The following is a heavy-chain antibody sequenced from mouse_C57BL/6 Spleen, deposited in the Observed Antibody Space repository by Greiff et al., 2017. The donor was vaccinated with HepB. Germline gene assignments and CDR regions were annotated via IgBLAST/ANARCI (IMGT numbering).Heavy chain of an antibody. CDR3: ASIHYYGSSYDWYFDV. CDR2: INPNNGGT. J-gene: IGHJ1*03. Sequence: VQLQHSGPELVKPGASVKISCKASGYTFTDYYMNWVKQSHGKSLEWIGDINPNNGGTSYNQKFKGKATLTVDKSSSTAYMELRSLTSEDSAVYYCASIHYYGSSYDWYFDVWGTGTTVTVSS. CDR1: GYTFTDYY. D-gene: IGHD1-1*01. V-gene: IGHV1-26*01.